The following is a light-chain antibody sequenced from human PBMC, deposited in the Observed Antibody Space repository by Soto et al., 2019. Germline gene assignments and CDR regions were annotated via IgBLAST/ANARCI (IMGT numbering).Light chain of an antibody. Sequence: QSVLTQPPSVSGAPGQRVTISCTGSSSNIGAGFDVHWYQQLPGTAPKLLIYGNVDRPSGVPDRFSGSKSGTSASLAIPGVQAEDEADYYCQSYDSSLSGYVFGTGTKLTVL. V-gene: IGLV1-40*01. CDR3: QSYDSSLSGYV. J-gene: IGLJ1*01. CDR1: SSNIGAGFD. CDR2: GNV.